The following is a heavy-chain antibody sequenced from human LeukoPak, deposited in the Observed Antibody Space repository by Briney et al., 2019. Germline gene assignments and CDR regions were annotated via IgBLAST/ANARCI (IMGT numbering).Heavy chain of an antibody. J-gene: IGHJ2*01. V-gene: IGHV4-59*01. CDR3: ARDKAGAYWYFDL. CDR1: GGSISSYY. Sequence: SETLSLTCTVSGGSISSYYWSWIRQPPEKGLEWIGYIYYTGSTNYNPSLKSRVTISVDTSKNQFSLKLSSVTAADTAVYYCARDKAGAYWYFDLWGRGTLVTVSS. D-gene: IGHD6-19*01. CDR2: IYYTGST.